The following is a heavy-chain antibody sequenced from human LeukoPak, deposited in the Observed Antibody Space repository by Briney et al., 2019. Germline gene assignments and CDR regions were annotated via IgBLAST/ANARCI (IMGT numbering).Heavy chain of an antibody. D-gene: IGHD6-19*01. V-gene: IGHV3-74*01. CDR2: TNSDGRTT. Sequence: GGSLRLSCVASGFTFSNYWMHWVRQPPGKGLVWVSRTNSDGRTTTYADSVKGRFTIFRDNAKNTLYLQMNNLSAEDTSVYYCVRVSSDWEYFDQWGQGVLVTVSS. CDR3: VRVSSDWEYFDQ. CDR1: GFTFSNYW. J-gene: IGHJ4*02.